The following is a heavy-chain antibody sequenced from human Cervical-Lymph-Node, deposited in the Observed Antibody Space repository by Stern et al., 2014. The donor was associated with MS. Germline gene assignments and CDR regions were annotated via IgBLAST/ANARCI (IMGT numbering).Heavy chain of an antibody. CDR3: TSATRTGNYGMDV. CDR2: IIPMFGTT. D-gene: IGHD1-1*01. V-gene: IGHV1-69*01. J-gene: IGHJ6*02. Sequence: VQLVESGAEVKKPGSSVKVSCKASGGTFTNYAISWVRQAPGQGLEWMGGIIPMFGTTNYAQKFQGRVTITADESTITAYMDLSSLRSEDTAVYYCTSATRTGNYGMDVWGQGTTVTVSS. CDR1: GGTFTNYA.